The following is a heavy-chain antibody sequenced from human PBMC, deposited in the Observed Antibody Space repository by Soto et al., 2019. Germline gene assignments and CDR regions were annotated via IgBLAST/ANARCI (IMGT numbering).Heavy chain of an antibody. J-gene: IGHJ3*02. CDR2: INAGNGNT. CDR3: ARDIAFDI. Sequence: PAEICCKACGETFTSYAMHWVCQAPGQRLEWMGWINAGNGNTKYSQKFQGRVTITRDTSASTAYMELSSLRSEDTAVYYCARDIAFDIWGHGTMVTVSS. CDR1: GETFTSYA. V-gene: IGHV1-3*01.